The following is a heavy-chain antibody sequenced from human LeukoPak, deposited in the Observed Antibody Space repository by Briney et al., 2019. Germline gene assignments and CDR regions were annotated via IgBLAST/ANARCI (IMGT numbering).Heavy chain of an antibody. V-gene: IGHV3-7*01. D-gene: IGHD6-13*01. CDR1: GFSFSNYW. Sequence: GGSLRLSCAASGFSFSNYWMSWVRQAPGKGLEWVASISENGRAKPYVASVRGRFTISRDNTKNSLYLQMNSLRVEDTAVYFCARGGAAAARKRGIDYWGQGTLVTVSS. CDR3: ARGGAAAARKRGIDY. CDR2: ISENGRAK. J-gene: IGHJ4*02.